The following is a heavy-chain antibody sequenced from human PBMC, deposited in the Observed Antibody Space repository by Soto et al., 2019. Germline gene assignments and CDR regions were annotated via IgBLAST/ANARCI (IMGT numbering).Heavy chain of an antibody. J-gene: IGHJ5*02. D-gene: IGHD1-1*01. CDR1: GLNFGLSF. Sequence: GGSLRLSCAASGLNFGLSFMIWMRQRPGKGLEWVSFISHNSDYTNYADSVRGRFTISRDNDKSSIYLQMNSLRAEDTAIYFCAKSMMATTGANWLDPWGQGTLVTVSS. CDR2: ISHNSDYT. V-gene: IGHV3-11*03. CDR3: AKSMMATTGANWLDP.